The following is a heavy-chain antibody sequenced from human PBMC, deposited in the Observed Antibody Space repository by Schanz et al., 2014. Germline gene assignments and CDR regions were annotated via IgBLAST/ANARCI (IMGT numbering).Heavy chain of an antibody. Sequence: DVHLLESGGGLVQPGGSLRLSCAASGFTFSSYAMSWVRQAPGKGLEWVSAISGSGGSTYYADSVKGRFTISRDNSKNKLYMQMNSLRAEDTSVDDCAKGRFGELSAFDIWGQGTMVTVSS. CDR1: GFTFSSYA. J-gene: IGHJ3*02. CDR2: ISGSGGST. D-gene: IGHD3-10*01. CDR3: AKGRFGELSAFDI. V-gene: IGHV3-23*01.